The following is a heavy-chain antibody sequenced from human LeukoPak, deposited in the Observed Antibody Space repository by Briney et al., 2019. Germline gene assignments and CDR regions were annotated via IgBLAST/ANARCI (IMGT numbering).Heavy chain of an antibody. CDR1: GFTISGYW. CDR2: ISGDGSIT. V-gene: IGHV3-74*01. CDR3: ARGRAGNYYNHNDY. D-gene: IGHD3-10*01. J-gene: IGHJ4*01. Sequence: GGSLRLSCAASGFTISGYWMHWVRQAPGKGLVWVSRISGDGSITAYADSVKGRFAISRDNAKNTLYLQMNSLRAEDTAVYYCARGRAGNYYNHNDYWGQGTLVTVSS.